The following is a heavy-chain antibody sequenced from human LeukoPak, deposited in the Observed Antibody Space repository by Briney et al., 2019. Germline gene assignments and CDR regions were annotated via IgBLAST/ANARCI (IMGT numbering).Heavy chain of an antibody. CDR3: ARGRITMIRCFDY. CDR1: GGTFSSHA. J-gene: IGHJ4*02. D-gene: IGHD3-22*01. CDR2: IIPIFGTA. Sequence: SVKVSCKASGGTFSSHAISWVRQAPGQGLEWMGGIIPIFGTANYAQKFQGRVTITADESTSTAYMELSSLRSEDTAVYYCARGRITMIRCFDYWGQGTLVTVSS. V-gene: IGHV1-69*01.